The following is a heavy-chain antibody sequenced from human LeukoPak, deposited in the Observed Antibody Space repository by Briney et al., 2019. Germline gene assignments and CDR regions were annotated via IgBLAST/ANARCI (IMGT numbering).Heavy chain of an antibody. J-gene: IGHJ4*02. CDR3: VREARGYHYTYFNY. Sequence: GGSLRLSCTASGFTLGSHDMHWVRQIPGQGLEWVAAVSSGFHAFFADSVQGRFTVSREDARNSLYLQMNSLRAGDTAVYYCVREARGYHYTYFNYWGQGTLVTVSS. CDR2: VSSGFHA. D-gene: IGHD5-18*01. V-gene: IGHV3-13*01. CDR1: GFTLGSHD.